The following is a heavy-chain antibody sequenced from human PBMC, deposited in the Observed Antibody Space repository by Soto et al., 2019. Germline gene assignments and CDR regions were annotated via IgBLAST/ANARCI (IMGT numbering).Heavy chain of an antibody. CDR3: AREVTMIVKAFDI. J-gene: IGHJ3*02. Sequence: GGSLRLSCAASGFTFSSYGMHWVRQAPGKGLEWVAVIWYDGSNKYYADSVKGRFTISRDNSKNTLYLQMNSLRAEDTAVYYCAREVTMIVKAFDIWGQGTMVTASS. V-gene: IGHV3-33*01. CDR1: GFTFSSYG. D-gene: IGHD3-22*01. CDR2: IWYDGSNK.